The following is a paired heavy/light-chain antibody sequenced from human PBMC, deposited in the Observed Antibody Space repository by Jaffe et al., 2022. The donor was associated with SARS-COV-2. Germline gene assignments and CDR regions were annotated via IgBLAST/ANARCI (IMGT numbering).Heavy chain of an antibody. CDR2: ISSSSSYT. CDR1: GFPFSSYS. D-gene: IGHD3-3*01. J-gene: IGHJ4*02. CDR3: VRGYYDFWSGYYHPLFDY. V-gene: IGHV3-21*01. Sequence: EVQLVESGGGLVKPGGSLRLSCAASGFPFSSYSMNWVRQAPGKGLEWVSSISSSSSYTFYADSVKGRFTISRDNAKNSLYLQMNSLRAEDTAVYYCVRGYYDFWSGYYHPLFDYWGQGTLVTVSS.
Light chain of an antibody. CDR1: QSVSSNY. V-gene: IGKV3-20*01. J-gene: IGKJ2*01. Sequence: EIVLTQSPGTLSLSPGERATLSCRASQSVSSNYLAWYQQKPGQAPRLLIYGASSRATGIPDTFSGSGSGTDFTLTISRLEPEDFAVYYCQQYGNSPPNTFGQGTKLEI. CDR2: GAS. CDR3: QQYGNSPPNT.